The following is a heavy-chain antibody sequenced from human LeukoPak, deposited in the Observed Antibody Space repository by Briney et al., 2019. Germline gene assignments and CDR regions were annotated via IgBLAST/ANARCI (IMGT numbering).Heavy chain of an antibody. Sequence: SETLSLTCDVYGGSFSGYLWTRIRKSPGKDLKWIGEATSGGNTNENPSLKSRLTVSVDTSKNQFSLDLNSVTAADTGLYYCARVTRRRTTGETFGRYLDYWGPGTLVIVSS. CDR2: ATSGGNT. V-gene: IGHV4-34*01. CDR3: ARVTRRRTTGETFGRYLDY. D-gene: IGHD3-10*01. J-gene: IGHJ4*02. CDR1: GGSFSGYL.